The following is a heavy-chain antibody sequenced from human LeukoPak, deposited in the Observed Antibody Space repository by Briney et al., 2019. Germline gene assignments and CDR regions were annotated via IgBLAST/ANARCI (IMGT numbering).Heavy chain of an antibody. V-gene: IGHV4-39*01. CDR1: GGSISSTNYH. CDR3: ARQGYCSGGSCYKFFDY. Sequence: SETLSLTCTVSGGSISSTNYHWGWIRQPPGKGLEWIGSIHYSGTTYYNPSLKSRVTISVDTSNNQFSLKLSSVTAADTAVYYCARQGYCSGGSCYKFFDYWGQGTLVTVSS. J-gene: IGHJ4*02. CDR2: IHYSGTT. D-gene: IGHD2-15*01.